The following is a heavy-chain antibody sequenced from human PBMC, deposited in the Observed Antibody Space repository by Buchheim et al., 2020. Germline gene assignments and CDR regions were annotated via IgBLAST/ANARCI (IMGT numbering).Heavy chain of an antibody. CDR3: ITGVVGAPYTFF. Sequence: EVQLVESGGGLVKPGGCLRLSCAASGFTFSDVWMSWVRQALGKGLEWVGRIKSKTAGETTDYAEPVKGRFSISRDDSKNTLYLQMSSLKTEDTAVYFCITGVVGAPYTFFWGQGTL. D-gene: IGHD2-15*01. CDR1: GFTFSDVW. J-gene: IGHJ4*02. V-gene: IGHV3-15*01. CDR2: IKSKTAGETT.